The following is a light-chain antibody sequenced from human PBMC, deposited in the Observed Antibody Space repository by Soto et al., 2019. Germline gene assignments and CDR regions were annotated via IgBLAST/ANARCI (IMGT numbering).Light chain of an antibody. V-gene: IGKV3-11*01. J-gene: IGKJ3*01. Sequence: EIVLTQSPATLSLSPGERATLSCRASQSVSSYLAWYQQKPGQAPRLLIYDASSRATGIPARFSGSGSGTDCTLTISSLEPEDFAVYYCQQRSNWPPVFTFGPGTKVDIK. CDR2: DAS. CDR1: QSVSSY. CDR3: QQRSNWPPVFT.